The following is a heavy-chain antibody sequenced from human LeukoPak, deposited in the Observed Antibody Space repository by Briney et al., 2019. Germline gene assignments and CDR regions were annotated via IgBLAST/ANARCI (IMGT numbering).Heavy chain of an antibody. CDR3: ATYSSDGGRLDP. CDR2: IKQDGREK. CDR1: GFTFSTYW. Sequence: GGCLRLSCVVSGFTFSTYWMSWVRQAPGKGLEGVANIKQDGREKNYVDSVKGRFTISRDNAKNTLYLQMNRLRADDTAVYYCATYSSDGGRLDPWGRGTQVTVSS. V-gene: IGHV3-7*01. D-gene: IGHD3-22*01. J-gene: IGHJ5*02.